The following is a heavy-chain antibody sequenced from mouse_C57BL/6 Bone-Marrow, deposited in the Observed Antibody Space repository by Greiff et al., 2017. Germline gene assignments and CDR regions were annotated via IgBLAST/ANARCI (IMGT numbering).Heavy chain of an antibody. V-gene: IGHV1-64*01. CDR1: GYTFTSYW. CDR2: IHPNSGST. CDR3: ARGVYYEYGYWYFDV. Sequence: QVQLQQSGAELARPGASVKLSCKASGYTFTSYWMHWVKQRPGQGLEWIGMIHPNSGSTNYNEKFKSKATLTVDKSSSTAYMQLSSLTSEDSAVYYCARGVYYEYGYWYFDVGGTGTTVTVSS. J-gene: IGHJ1*03. D-gene: IGHD2-4*01.